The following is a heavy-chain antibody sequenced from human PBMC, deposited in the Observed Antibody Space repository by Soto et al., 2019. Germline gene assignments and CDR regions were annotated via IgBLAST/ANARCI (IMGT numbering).Heavy chain of an antibody. CDR1: GGSISSYY. D-gene: IGHD4-17*01. CDR2: IYYSGST. J-gene: IGHJ4*02. V-gene: IGHV4-59*01. CDR3: ARHYGDYDVTPFDY. Sequence: SETLSLTCTVSGGSISSYYWSWIRQPPGKGLEWIGYIYYSGSTNYNPSLKSRVTISVDTSKNQFSLKLSSVTAADTAVYYCARHYGDYDVTPFDYWGQGTLVTVSS.